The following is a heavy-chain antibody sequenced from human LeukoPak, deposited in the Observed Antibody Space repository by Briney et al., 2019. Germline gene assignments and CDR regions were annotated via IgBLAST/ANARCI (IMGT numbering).Heavy chain of an antibody. CDR2: ISYDGSNK. Sequence: GGSLRLSCAASGFTFSSYGMHWVRQAPGKGLEWVAVISYDGSNKYYADSVKGRFTISRDNSKNTLYLQMNSLRAEDTAVYYCAKVHDFWSGYYLSDYWGQGTLVTVSS. CDR1: GFTFSSYG. J-gene: IGHJ4*02. D-gene: IGHD3-3*01. CDR3: AKVHDFWSGYYLSDY. V-gene: IGHV3-30*18.